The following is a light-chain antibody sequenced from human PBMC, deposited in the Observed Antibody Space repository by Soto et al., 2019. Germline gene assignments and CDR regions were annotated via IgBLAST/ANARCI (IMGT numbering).Light chain of an antibody. Sequence: DIPMTQSPSSLSASVGDRVIITCRASQSILSYLNWYQQKPGKAPKVLIYAASSLQSGVPSRFSGSGSATDFTLTISSLQPEDVATYYCQPSDSSPWTFGQGTKVEIK. CDR1: QSILSY. CDR3: QPSDSSPWT. V-gene: IGKV1-39*01. CDR2: AAS. J-gene: IGKJ1*01.